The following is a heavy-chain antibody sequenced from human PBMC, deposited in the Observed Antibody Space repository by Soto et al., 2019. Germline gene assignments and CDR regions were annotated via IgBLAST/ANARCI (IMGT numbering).Heavy chain of an antibody. CDR1: RVAFSKFI. V-gene: IGHV1-69*13. J-gene: IGHJ6*02. Sequence: ASVKVSCKASRVAFSKFIVTWVRQAPGLGLEWVGGIIPIFGTANYAQRFQGRVTITADESTSTSYMEVNNLRSEDTAVYYCAKVRYSSPMGYYYGMDVWGQGTTVTVSS. CDR3: AKVRYSSPMGYYYGMDV. CDR2: IIPIFGTA. D-gene: IGHD6-19*01.